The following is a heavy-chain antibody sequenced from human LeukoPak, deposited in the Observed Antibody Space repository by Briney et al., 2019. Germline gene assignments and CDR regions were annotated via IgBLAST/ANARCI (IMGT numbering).Heavy chain of an antibody. D-gene: IGHD3-22*01. J-gene: IGHJ4*02. V-gene: IGHV1-69*13. CDR2: IIPIFGTA. CDR1: GGTFSSYA. Sequence: GASVKVSCKASGGTFSSYAISWVRQAPGQGLEWMGGIIPIFGTANYAQKFQGRVMITADESTSTAYMGLSSLRSEDTAVYYCARGGLYDSSGSPATFDYWGQGTLVTVSS. CDR3: ARGGLYDSSGSPATFDY.